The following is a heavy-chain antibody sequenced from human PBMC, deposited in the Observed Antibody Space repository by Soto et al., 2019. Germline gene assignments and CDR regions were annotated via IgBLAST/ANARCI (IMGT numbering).Heavy chain of an antibody. CDR2: ISGSGGST. J-gene: IGHJ4*02. V-gene: IGHV3-23*01. CDR1: GFTFSSYA. Sequence: EVQLLESGGGLVQPGGSLRLSCAASGFTFSSYAMSWVRQAPGKGLEWVSAISGSGGSTYYADSVKGRFTISRDNSKNTLYLQMNSLRAEDTAVYYCARDGYSSGWPPKLYYFDYWGQGTLVTVSS. D-gene: IGHD6-19*01. CDR3: ARDGYSSGWPPKLYYFDY.